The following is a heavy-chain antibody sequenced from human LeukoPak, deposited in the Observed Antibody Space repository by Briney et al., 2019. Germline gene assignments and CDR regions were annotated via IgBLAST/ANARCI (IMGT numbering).Heavy chain of an antibody. CDR1: GGAIISYY. J-gene: IGHJ6*03. Sequence: DTLSLTCSVSGGAIISYYWRWIRQPAGKGPEWMGRIYPTGNTDYNLSLETRVTMSTDLSKKQFSLRLRSVTAADTAVYYCARLKFYDSTGYSPGYYMDVWGKGTAVTASS. D-gene: IGHD3-22*01. CDR3: ARLKFYDSTGYSPGYYMDV. V-gene: IGHV4-4*07. CDR2: IYPTGNT.